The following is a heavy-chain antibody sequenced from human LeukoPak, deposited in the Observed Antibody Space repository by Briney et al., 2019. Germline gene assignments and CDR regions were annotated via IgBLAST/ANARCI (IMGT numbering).Heavy chain of an antibody. V-gene: IGHV4-30-4*01. CDR1: GGSISSGDYY. J-gene: IGHJ6*04. CDR3: ATCPIDTAMADYYYYGMDV. Sequence: PSQTLSLTCTVSGGSISSGDYYWSWIRQPPGKGLEWIGYIYYSGSTYYNPSLKSRVTISVDTSKNQFSLKLSSVTAADTAVYYCATCPIDTAMADYYYYGMDVWGKGTTVTVSS. D-gene: IGHD5-18*01. CDR2: IYYSGST.